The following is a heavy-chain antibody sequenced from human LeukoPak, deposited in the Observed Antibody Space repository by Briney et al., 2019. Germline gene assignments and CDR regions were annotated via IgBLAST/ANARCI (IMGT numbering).Heavy chain of an antibody. CDR3: AKARNKWFGESEPDY. D-gene: IGHD3-10*01. V-gene: IGHV3-23*01. CDR2: ISGSGGTT. Sequence: PGGSLRLSCAASGFTFSSYAMSWVRQAPGKGLDWVSAISGSGGTTYYADSVKGRFTISRDTTKNTLYLQMNSLRAEDTAVYNCAKARNKWFGESEPDYWGQGTLVTVSS. CDR1: GFTFSSYA. J-gene: IGHJ4*02.